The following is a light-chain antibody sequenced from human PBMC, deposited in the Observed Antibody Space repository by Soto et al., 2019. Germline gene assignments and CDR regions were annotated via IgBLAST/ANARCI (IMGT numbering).Light chain of an antibody. CDR1: QGISSY. CDR2: AAS. Sequence: AIRMTQSPSSFSASTGDRVTITCRASQGISSYLAWYQQKPGKAPKLLIYAASTLQSGVPSRFSGSGSGTDFTLPISCLQSEDFATYYGQQYYSYPPTCGQGTKVEIK. CDR3: QQYYSYPPT. J-gene: IGKJ1*01. V-gene: IGKV1-8*01.